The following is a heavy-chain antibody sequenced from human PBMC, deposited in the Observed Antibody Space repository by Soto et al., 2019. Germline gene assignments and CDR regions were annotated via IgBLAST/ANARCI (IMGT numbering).Heavy chain of an antibody. V-gene: IGHV1-69*08. CDR3: VRDSGYSGYYYYMDV. CDR1: GGTFSSYT. D-gene: IGHD5-12*01. CDR2: IIPILGIA. J-gene: IGHJ6*03. Sequence: QVQLVQSGAEVKKPGSSVKVSCKASGGTFSSYTISWVRQAPGQGLEWMGRIIPILGIANYAQKFQGRVTITADKSTSTAYMELSSLRSEDTAVYYCVRDSGYSGYYYYMDVWGKGTTVTVSS.